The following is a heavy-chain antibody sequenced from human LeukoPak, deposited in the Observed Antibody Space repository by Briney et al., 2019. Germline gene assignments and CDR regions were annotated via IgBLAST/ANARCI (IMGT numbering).Heavy chain of an antibody. CDR2: IDTYKGST. V-gene: IGHV1-18*01. D-gene: IGHD1-1*01. CDR3: ARPNTEATGYYFDY. Sequence: ASVTVSCKASGYTFISYGVSWVRQAPGQGLEWMGWIDTYKGSTNYAENLQGTVTVTTDTSTSTVYMELRSLRSDDTAVYYCARPNTEATGYYFDYWGQGTLVTVPS. CDR1: GYTFISYG. J-gene: IGHJ4*02.